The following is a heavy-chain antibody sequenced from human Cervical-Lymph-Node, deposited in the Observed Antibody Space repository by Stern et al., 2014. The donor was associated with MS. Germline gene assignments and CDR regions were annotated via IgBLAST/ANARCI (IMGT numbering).Heavy chain of an antibody. CDR1: GYTFTSYY. J-gene: IGHJ4*02. Sequence: VQLVQSGAEVKKPGASVKVSCKASGYTFTSYYIHWVRQAPGQGVECMGIINPSGGSTSYAQKFQGRRTMTRDTSTSTVYMELSSLRSEDTAVYYCARVAMTSLDYWGQGTLVTVSS. V-gene: IGHV1-46*03. CDR3: ARVAMTSLDY. CDR2: INPSGGST.